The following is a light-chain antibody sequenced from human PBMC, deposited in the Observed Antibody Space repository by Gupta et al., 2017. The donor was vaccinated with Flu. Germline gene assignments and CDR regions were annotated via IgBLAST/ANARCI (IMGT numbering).Light chain of an antibody. V-gene: IGKV1-39*01. CDR1: QSITTY. CDR3: LQTYSALFT. Sequence: DIQMTQSPSSLSASVGDRVTITCRASQSITTYLHWYQQKPGKAPNLLIYAASRLQSGVPSRFSGSGSGTEFTLTINSLQPEDFATYYCLQTYSALFTFGPGTKVDIK. CDR2: AAS. J-gene: IGKJ3*01.